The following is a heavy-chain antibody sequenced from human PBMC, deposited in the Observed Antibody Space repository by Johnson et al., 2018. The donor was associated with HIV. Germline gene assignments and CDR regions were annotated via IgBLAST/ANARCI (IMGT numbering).Heavy chain of an antibody. D-gene: IGHD3-22*01. CDR3: ARDPYYYDSSGYYYGNDAFDI. CDR1: GFTFDDYG. V-gene: IGHV3-20*04. CDR2: INWNGGST. J-gene: IGHJ3*02. Sequence: VQLVESGGNVVRPGGSLRLSCTASGFTFDDYGMSWVRQVPGKGLEWVSGINWNGGSTGYADSVKGRFTISRDNAKNSLYLQMNSLRAEDTAVYYCARDPYYYDSSGYYYGNDAFDIWGQGTMVTVSS.